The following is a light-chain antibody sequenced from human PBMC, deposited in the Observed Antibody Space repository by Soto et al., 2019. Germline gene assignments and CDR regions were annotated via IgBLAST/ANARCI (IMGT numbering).Light chain of an antibody. V-gene: IGKV3-15*01. Sequence: EIVMTQSPATLSVSPGESASLSCRASQSISRNLAWYQQRPGQAPRLLIFRASTRASGIPARFSGSGSGTEFTLTVSGLQSEDFGVYYCQQYEESPPYSFGQGTKLEIK. CDR1: QSISRN. CDR2: RAS. CDR3: QQYEESPPYS. J-gene: IGKJ2*03.